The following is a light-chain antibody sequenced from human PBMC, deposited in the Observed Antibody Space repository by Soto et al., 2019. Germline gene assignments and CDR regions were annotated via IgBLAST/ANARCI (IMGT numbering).Light chain of an antibody. J-gene: IGKJ1*01. CDR2: NAS. V-gene: IGKV1-5*01. CDR1: QSISSW. CDR3: QQYNSYSPWT. Sequence: DIQMTQSPSTLSASVGDRVTITYRASQSISSWLARYQQKPGKAPKLMIYNASSMESRVQSRFSGSCFWTEFTLIICCLQSDDFATYYCQQYNSYSPWTFGQGTKVDIK.